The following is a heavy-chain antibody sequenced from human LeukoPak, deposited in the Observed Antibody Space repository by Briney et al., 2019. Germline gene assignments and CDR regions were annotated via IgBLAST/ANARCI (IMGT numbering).Heavy chain of an antibody. D-gene: IGHD1-26*01. J-gene: IGHJ4*02. CDR1: GFTFSSYE. Sequence: GGSLRLSCAASGFTFSSYEMNWVRQAPGKGLEWVSYISSSGSSIYYADSVKGRSTISRDNAKNSLYLQMNSLRAEDTAVYYCARDYNTVGTYEGDYWGQGTLVTVSS. CDR3: ARDYNTVGTYEGDY. CDR2: ISSSGSSI. V-gene: IGHV3-48*03.